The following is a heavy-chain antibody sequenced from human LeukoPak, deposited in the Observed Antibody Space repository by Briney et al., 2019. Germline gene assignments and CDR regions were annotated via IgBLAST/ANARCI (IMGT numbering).Heavy chain of an antibody. CDR1: GGSISSSSYY. D-gene: IGHD3-22*01. Sequence: PSETLSLTCTVSGGSISSSSYYWGWIRQPPGKGLEWIGSIYYSGSTNYNPSLKSRVTISVDTSKNQFSLKLSSVTAADTAVYYCAREPPGGYYDSSGYFDYWGQGTLVTVSS. V-gene: IGHV4-39*07. CDR3: AREPPGGYYDSSGYFDY. CDR2: IYYSGST. J-gene: IGHJ4*02.